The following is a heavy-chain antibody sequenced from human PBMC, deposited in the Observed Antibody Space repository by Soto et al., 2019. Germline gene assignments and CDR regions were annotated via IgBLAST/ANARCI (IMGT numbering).Heavy chain of an antibody. CDR3: ARVDSSGYTFEN. CDR2: IYYSGTT. D-gene: IGHD3-22*01. V-gene: IGHV4-31*01. J-gene: IGHJ4*02. Sequence: QVLLQESGPGLVQPSQTLSLTCTVSGGSITNGVYYWSWIRQHPGKGLEWFGYIYYSGTTDYNPSLKRLLTISLDTSRNHFSLEVNSVSAADTAVYYGARVDSSGYTFENWGQGTLVTVSS. CDR1: GGSITNGVYY.